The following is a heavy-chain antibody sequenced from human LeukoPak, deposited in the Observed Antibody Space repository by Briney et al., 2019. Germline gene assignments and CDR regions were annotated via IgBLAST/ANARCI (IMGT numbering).Heavy chain of an antibody. Sequence: ASVRVSCKASGYTFTCYYMHWVRQAPGQGLEWMGRINPNSGGTNYAQKFQGRVTMTRDTSISTAYMELSRLRSDDTAVYYCARENYDFWSGYTGFDYWGQGTLVTVSS. CDR3: ARENYDFWSGYTGFDY. CDR1: GYTFTCYY. D-gene: IGHD3-3*01. CDR2: INPNSGGT. J-gene: IGHJ4*02. V-gene: IGHV1-2*06.